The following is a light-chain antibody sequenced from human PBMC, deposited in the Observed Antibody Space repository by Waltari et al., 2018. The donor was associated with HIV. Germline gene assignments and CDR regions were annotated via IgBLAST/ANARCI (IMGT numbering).Light chain of an antibody. J-gene: IGLJ2*01. CDR2: EVT. Sequence: QSALTQPPSASGSPGQSVTISCTGTSSDVGAYNYVSWYQQHPGQAPKLMIYEVTKRPSGVPDRVSGSKSGNTASLTVSGLQAEDEADYYCTSYAGSNNLIFGGGTKLTVL. CDR1: SSDVGAYNY. CDR3: TSYAGSNNLI. V-gene: IGLV2-8*01.